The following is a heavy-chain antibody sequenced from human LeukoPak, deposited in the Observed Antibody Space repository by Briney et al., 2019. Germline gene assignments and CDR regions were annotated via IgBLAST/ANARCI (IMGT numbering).Heavy chain of an antibody. D-gene: IGHD5-18*01. CDR1: GYPISSGYY. Sequence: PSETLSLTCDVSGYPISSGYYWGWIRQPPGKGLEWIGTIYHNGNTYYNPSLNSRATISVDTSRNQFSLELSSVTAADTAVFYCARARYNYGDSDYWGQGTLVTVSS. J-gene: IGHJ4*02. CDR2: IYHNGNT. CDR3: ARARYNYGDSDY. V-gene: IGHV4-38-2*01.